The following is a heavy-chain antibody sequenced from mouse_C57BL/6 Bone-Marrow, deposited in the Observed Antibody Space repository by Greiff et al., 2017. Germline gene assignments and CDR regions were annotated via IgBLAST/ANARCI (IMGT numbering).Heavy chain of an antibody. J-gene: IGHJ4*01. D-gene: IGHD1-1*01. CDR3: ARAVTVVAHYYAMDY. CDR2: IHPNSGST. V-gene: IGHV1-64*01. Sequence: QVQLQQPGAELVKPGASVKLSCKASGYTFTSYWMHWVKQRPGQGLEWIGMIHPNSGSTNYNEKFKSKATLTVDKSSSTAYMQLSSLTSEDSAVYYCARAVTVVAHYYAMDYWGQGTSVTVSS. CDR1: GYTFTSYW.